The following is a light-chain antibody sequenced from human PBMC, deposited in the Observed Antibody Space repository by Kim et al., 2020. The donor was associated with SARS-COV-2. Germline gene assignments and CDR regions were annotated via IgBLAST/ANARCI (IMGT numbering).Light chain of an antibody. V-gene: IGLV1-40*01. Sequence: QRVTISCTGSSSNIGAGYDVHWYQQLPGTAPNHLIYGNSNRPSGVPDRFSGSKSDTSASLAITGLQAEDEADYYCQSFDSSLSGSVFGGGTQLTVL. CDR2: GNS. J-gene: IGLJ3*02. CDR3: QSFDSSLSGSV. CDR1: SSNIGAGYD.